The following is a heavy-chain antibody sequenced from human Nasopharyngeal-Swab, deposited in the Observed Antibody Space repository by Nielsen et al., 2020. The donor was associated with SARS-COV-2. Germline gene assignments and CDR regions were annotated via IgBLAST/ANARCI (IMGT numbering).Heavy chain of an antibody. CDR3: ARGIVVVPAAIGRSVYYRDV. J-gene: IGHJ6*03. CDR2: IIPIFGTA. D-gene: IGHD2-2*02. Sequence: SVKVSCKASGGTFSSYAISWVRQAPGQGLVWMGGIIPIFGTANYAQKFQGRVTITADESTSTAYMELSSLRSEDTAVYYCARGIVVVPAAIGRSVYYRDVWGKGTTVTVSS. V-gene: IGHV1-69*13. CDR1: GGTFSSYA.